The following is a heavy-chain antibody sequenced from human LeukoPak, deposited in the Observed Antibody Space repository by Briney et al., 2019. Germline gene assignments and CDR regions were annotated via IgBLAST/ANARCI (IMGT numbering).Heavy chain of an antibody. Sequence: GGSLRLSCAASGFTFSSYAMHWVRQAPGKGLEWVAVISYDGSNKYYADSVKGRFTISRGNSKNTLYLQMNSLRAEDTAVYYCARADYYDSSEPLDYWGQGTLVTVSS. CDR2: ISYDGSNK. V-gene: IGHV3-30-3*01. J-gene: IGHJ4*02. CDR1: GFTFSSYA. CDR3: ARADYYDSSEPLDY. D-gene: IGHD3-22*01.